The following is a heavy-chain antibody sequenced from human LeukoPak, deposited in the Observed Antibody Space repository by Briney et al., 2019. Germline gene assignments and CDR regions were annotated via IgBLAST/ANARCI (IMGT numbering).Heavy chain of an antibody. CDR3: AKVGSGWPGYYFDY. D-gene: IGHD6-19*01. CDR2: ISSNGGTT. CDR1: GFXFSSYA. J-gene: IGHJ4*02. V-gene: IGHV3-64*02. Sequence: GGSLRLSCAASGFXFSSYAIHWVRLSPGKGLEYVSRISSNGGTTSYADSVQGRFTISRDNSKNTLYLQMGSLRGEDMAVYYCAKVGSGWPGYYFDYWGQGTLVTVSS.